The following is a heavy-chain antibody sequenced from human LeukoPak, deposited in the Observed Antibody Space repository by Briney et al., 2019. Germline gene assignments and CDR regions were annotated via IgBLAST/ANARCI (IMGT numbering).Heavy chain of an antibody. CDR3: AKTISTAGPRIGDPFDV. Sequence: ASVKVSCKASGYTFTSYGISWVRQAPGQGLEWMGWISAYNGNTNYAQKLQGRVTMTTDTSTSTAYMELRSLRSDDTAVYYCAKTISTAGPRIGDPFDVWGQGTLVTVSS. V-gene: IGHV1-18*01. J-gene: IGHJ3*01. CDR1: GYTFTSYG. D-gene: IGHD1-14*01. CDR2: ISAYNGNT.